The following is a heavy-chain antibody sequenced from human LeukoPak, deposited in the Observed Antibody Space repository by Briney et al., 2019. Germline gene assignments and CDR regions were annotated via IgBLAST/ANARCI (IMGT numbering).Heavy chain of an antibody. Sequence: GGSLRLSCEASGFTVISNYMGWVRQAPGKGLEWVSVIYSGGNTYYADSVEGRFTISRDNSKNTLYLQMKSLRVEDTATYYCAEVAHYYYGWESYYFFEDWGQGTPVTASS. CDR2: IYSGGNT. CDR1: GFTVISNY. D-gene: IGHD3-10*01. J-gene: IGHJ4*02. CDR3: AEVAHYYYGWESYYFFED. V-gene: IGHV3-66*01.